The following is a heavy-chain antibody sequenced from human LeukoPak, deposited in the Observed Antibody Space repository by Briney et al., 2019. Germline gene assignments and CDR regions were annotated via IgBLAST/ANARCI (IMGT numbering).Heavy chain of an antibody. CDR1: GGSISSGSYY. V-gene: IGHV4-61*10. D-gene: IGHD5-18*01. J-gene: IGHJ6*03. Sequence: SETLSLTCTVSGGSISSGSYYWSWIRQPAGKGLEWIGEINHSGSTNYNPSLKSRVTISVDTSKNQFSLKLSSVTAADTAVYYCARKERGYSYGYGYYYYYYMDVWGKGTTVTVSS. CDR2: INHSGST. CDR3: ARKERGYSYGYGYYYYYYMDV.